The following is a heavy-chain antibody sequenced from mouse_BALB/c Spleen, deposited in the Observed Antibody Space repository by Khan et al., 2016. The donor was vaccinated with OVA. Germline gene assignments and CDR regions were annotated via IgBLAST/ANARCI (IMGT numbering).Heavy chain of an antibody. CDR1: GFSLTIYG. J-gene: IGHJ4*01. D-gene: IGHD2-1*01. Sequence: VELVESGPGLVAPSQSLSITCTVSGFSLTIYGVNWVRQPPGKGLEWLGVLWGDGSTNYHSALISRLSISKDNSKSQVFLKLNSLQTDDTATYYCAKYEDHGNLYAMDYWGQGTSVTVSS. V-gene: IGHV2-3*01. CDR2: LWGDGST. CDR3: AKYEDHGNLYAMDY.